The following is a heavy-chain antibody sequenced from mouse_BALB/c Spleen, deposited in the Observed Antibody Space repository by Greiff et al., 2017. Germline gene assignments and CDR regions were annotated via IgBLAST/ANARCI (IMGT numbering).Heavy chain of an antibody. V-gene: IGHV5-4*02. CDR3: ARDIGPYAMDY. CDR2: ISDGGSYT. J-gene: IGHJ4*01. Sequence: DVMLVESGGGLVKPGGSLKLSCAASGFTFSDYYMYWVRQTPEKRLEWVATISDGGSYTYYPDSVKGRFTISRDNAKNNLYLQMSSLKSEDTAMYYCARDIGPYAMDYWGQGTSVTVSS. CDR1: GFTFSDYY. D-gene: IGHD2-14*01.